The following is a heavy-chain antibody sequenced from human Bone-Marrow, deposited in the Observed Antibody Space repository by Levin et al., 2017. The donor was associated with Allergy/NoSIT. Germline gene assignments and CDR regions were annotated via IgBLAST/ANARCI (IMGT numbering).Heavy chain of an antibody. CDR1: GFSFNSHR. CDR3: AKGRDDSGGYHFSFDY. Sequence: GGSLRLSCAASGFSFNSHRMSWVRQAPGTGLEWVSGDDGSGTFTKYADSVKGRFTISRDNSKNTLFLQMNSLRVEDTAVYYCAKGRDDSGGYHFSFDYWGQGTLVTVSS. J-gene: IGHJ4*01. V-gene: IGHV3-23*01. CDR2: DDGSGTFT. D-gene: IGHD3-22*01.